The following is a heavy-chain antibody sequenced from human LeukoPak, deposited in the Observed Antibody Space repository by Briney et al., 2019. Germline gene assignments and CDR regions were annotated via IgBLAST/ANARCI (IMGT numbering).Heavy chain of an antibody. CDR3: ARDSWAGRNYYYYYMDV. V-gene: IGHV3-20*04. CDR1: GFTFDDYG. CDR2: INWNGGST. J-gene: IGHJ6*03. Sequence: GESLRLSCAASGFTFDDYGMSWVRQAPGKGLEWVSGINWNGGSTGYADSVKGRFTISRDNAKNSLYLQMNSLRAEDTALYYCARDSWAGRNYYYYYMDVWGKGTTVTVSS. D-gene: IGHD1-26*01.